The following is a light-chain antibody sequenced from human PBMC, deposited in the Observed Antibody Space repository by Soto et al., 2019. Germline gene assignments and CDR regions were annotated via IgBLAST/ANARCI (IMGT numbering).Light chain of an antibody. CDR3: SSYTSSSHVV. CDR2: DVS. V-gene: IGLV2-14*01. Sequence: QSALTQPASVSGSPGQSITISCTGTSSDGGGYNYVSWYQQHPGKAPKLMIYDVSNRTSGVSNRFSGSKSGNTASLTISGLQAEDEADYYCSSYTSSSHVVFGGGTKLTVL. J-gene: IGLJ2*01. CDR1: SSDGGGYNY.